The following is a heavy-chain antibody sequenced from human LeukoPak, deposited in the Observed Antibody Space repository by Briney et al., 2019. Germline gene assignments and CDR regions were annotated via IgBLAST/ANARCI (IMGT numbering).Heavy chain of an antibody. CDR3: AREGGYCSGGSCAVDY. CDR2: INPSGGST. J-gene: IGHJ4*02. CDR1: GYTFTSYY. D-gene: IGHD2-15*01. Sequence: ASVKVSCKASGYTFTSYYMHWVRQAPGQGLEWMGIINPSGGSTSYAQKFQGRVTMTRDTSTSTVYMELSSLRSEDTAVYYCAREGGYCSGGSCAVDYWGQGTLVTVSS. V-gene: IGHV1-46*01.